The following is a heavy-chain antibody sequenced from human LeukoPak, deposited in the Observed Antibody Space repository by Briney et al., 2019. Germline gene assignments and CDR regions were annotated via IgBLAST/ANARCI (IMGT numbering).Heavy chain of an antibody. CDR2: ISSSSSYI. D-gene: IGHD5-12*01. CDR1: GSTFSSYR. Sequence: GGALRLCCAASGSTFSSYRMNWVRQAPGKGLEWVSSISSSSSYIYYGDSVKGRFTISRDNAKDSLYLQMNSLRAEDTAVYYCARDYEIYWGQGTLVTVSS. J-gene: IGHJ4*02. CDR3: ARDYEIY. V-gene: IGHV3-21*01.